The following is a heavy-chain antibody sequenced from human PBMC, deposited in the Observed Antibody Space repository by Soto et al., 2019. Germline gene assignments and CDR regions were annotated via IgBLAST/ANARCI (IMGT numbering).Heavy chain of an antibody. V-gene: IGHV1-18*01. J-gene: IGHJ4*02. CDR3: ARDVPTVTTGGPDY. CDR2: ISAYDGNP. D-gene: IGHD4-17*01. CDR1: GYTFTSYS. Sequence: QVQLVQSGTDLKKPGASVTVSCKASGYTFTSYSITWVRQAPGQGLEWLGWISAYDGNPKYAKKFQGRVTMTTDTSTSTAYMELRSLTSDDTAVYYCARDVPTVTTGGPDYWGPGTLVTVSS.